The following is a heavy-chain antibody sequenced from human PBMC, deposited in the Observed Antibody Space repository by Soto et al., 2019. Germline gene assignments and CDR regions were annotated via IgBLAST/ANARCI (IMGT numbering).Heavy chain of an antibody. CDR1: GFTFSSYG. Sequence: QVQLVESGGGVVQPGRSLRLSCAASGFTFSSYGMHWVHQAPGKGLEWVAVIWYDGSNKYYADSVKGRFTISRDNSKNTLYLQMNSLRAEDTAVYYCARSPIVATILDYWGQGTLVTVSS. CDR3: ARSPIVATILDY. CDR2: IWYDGSNK. J-gene: IGHJ4*02. V-gene: IGHV3-33*01. D-gene: IGHD5-12*01.